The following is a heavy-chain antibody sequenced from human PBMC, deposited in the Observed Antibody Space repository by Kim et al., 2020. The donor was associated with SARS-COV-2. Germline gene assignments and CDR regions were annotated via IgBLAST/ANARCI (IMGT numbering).Heavy chain of an antibody. CDR3: ARVARVTIFGIKPSHVAY. V-gene: IGHV1-46*01. J-gene: IGHJ4*02. CDR1: GYAFSNFY. Sequence: ASVKVSCRASGYAFSNFYIYWVRQAPGQGLEWMGMINPSDGDTKNAQTFQGRVSMTRDTSTSTVYMELSSLKSEDTAMYYCARVARVTIFGIKPSHVAYWGQGTLVTVSS. CDR2: INPSDGDT. D-gene: IGHD3-3*02.